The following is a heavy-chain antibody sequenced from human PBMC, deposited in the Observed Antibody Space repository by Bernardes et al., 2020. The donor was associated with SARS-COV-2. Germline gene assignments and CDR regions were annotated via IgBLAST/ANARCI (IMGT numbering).Heavy chain of an antibody. CDR3: SRGPVGTPAF. CDR1: GYTFTAYY. V-gene: IGHV1-2*02. Sequence: ASMKVSCKTSGYTFTAYYMHWVRQAPGQGLEWMGWINPSRGITNYAQKFQGRVTMTRDTSITTAYMELSGLKSDDTAVYYWSRGPVGTPAFWGQGTLVTVPS. J-gene: IGHJ4*02. CDR2: INPSRGIT. D-gene: IGHD1-26*01.